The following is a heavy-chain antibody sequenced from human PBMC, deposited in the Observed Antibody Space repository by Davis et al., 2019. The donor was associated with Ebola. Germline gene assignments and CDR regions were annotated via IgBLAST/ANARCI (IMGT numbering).Heavy chain of an antibody. V-gene: IGHV3-43*02. CDR2: ISDDGSRR. D-gene: IGHD1-1*01. CDR3: AKGSEWNLNYFDP. J-gene: IGHJ5*02. Sequence: GESLKISCAASGFTFDDFGMHWVRQRPGRGLEWVSLISDDGSRRYYGDFVKGRFTVSRDNSKNSLFLQMSSLTTEDSALYFCAKGSEWNLNYFDPWGQGTLVTVSS. CDR1: GFTFDDFG.